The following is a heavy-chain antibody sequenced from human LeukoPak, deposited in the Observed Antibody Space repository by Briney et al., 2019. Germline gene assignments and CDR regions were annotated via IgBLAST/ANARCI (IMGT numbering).Heavy chain of an antibody. D-gene: IGHD3-10*01. CDR2: INHSGST. CDR1: GGSFSGYY. J-gene: IGHJ6*02. V-gene: IGHV4-34*01. Sequence: SETLSLTCAVYGGSFSGYYWSWIRQPPGKGLEWIGEINHSGSTNYNPSLKSRVTISVDMSKNQFSLKLSSVTAADTAVYYCARGLNTTYYYGSGSRRYYGMDVWGQGTTVTVSS. CDR3: ARGLNTTYYYGSGSRRYYGMDV.